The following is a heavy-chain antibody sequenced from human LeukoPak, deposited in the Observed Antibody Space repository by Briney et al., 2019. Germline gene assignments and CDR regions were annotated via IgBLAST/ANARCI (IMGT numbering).Heavy chain of an antibody. Sequence: PGGSLRLSCAASRFTLRNYAMTWVRQAPGKGLEWVAVISYDGSNKYYADSVKGRSTISRDNSKNTLYLQMNSLRAEDTAVYYCAKEVSDYDILYYFDYWGQGTLVTVSS. CDR2: ISYDGSNK. J-gene: IGHJ4*02. D-gene: IGHD3-9*01. V-gene: IGHV3-30*18. CDR1: RFTLRNYA. CDR3: AKEVSDYDILYYFDY.